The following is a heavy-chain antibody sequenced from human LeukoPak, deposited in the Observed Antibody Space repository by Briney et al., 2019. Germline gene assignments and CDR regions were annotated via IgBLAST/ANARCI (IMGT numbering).Heavy chain of an antibody. CDR1: GVTFSNHA. CDR2: ISYDGSNK. D-gene: IGHD6-13*01. J-gene: IGHJ4*02. V-gene: IGHV3-30*04. CDR3: ARVGPLAAAGLGEFDY. Sequence: GGSLRLSCAASGVTFSNHALHWVRQAPGKGLEWVAVISYDGSNKQYADSVKGRFTISRDNSKNTLYLQMTSLRDEDTAVYYCARVGPLAAAGLGEFDYWGQGTLVTVSS.